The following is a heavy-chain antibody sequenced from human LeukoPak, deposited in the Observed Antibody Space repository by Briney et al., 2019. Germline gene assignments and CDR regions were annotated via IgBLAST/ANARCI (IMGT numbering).Heavy chain of an antibody. CDR1: GYTFTSYG. V-gene: IGHV1-18*01. CDR3: ARDKNSSTWYWFDP. Sequence: ASVKVSFKASGYTFTSYGISWVRQAPGQGLEWMGWISGYNGHTNYAQKLQGRVTMTTDTSTSTAYMELRSLRSDDTAVCYCARDKNSSTWYWFDPWGQGTLVTVSS. CDR2: ISGYNGHT. J-gene: IGHJ5*02. D-gene: IGHD6-13*01.